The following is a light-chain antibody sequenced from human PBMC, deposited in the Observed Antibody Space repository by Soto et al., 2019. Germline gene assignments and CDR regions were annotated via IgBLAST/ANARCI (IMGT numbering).Light chain of an antibody. CDR3: QQRSTWPPFT. V-gene: IGKV3-11*01. Sequence: DIVLTQSPATLSLSPGETATLSCRASQSVSSYLAWYQQKPGQALRLLIYDASNRATGIPARFSGSGSGTDFTLTISTLEPEDFAVYCCQQRSTWPPFTLGPGTKVDIK. CDR2: DAS. CDR1: QSVSSY. J-gene: IGKJ3*01.